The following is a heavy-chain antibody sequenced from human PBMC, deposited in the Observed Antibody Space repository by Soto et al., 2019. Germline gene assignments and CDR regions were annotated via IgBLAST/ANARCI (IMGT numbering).Heavy chain of an antibody. D-gene: IGHD3-22*01. CDR3: AKGVGYYDSSGPPIDY. Sequence: SLRLSCAASGFTFDDYAMHWVRQAPGKGLEWVSGISWNSGSIGYADSVKGRFTISRDNAKNSLYLQMNSLRAEDTALYYCAKGVGYYDSSGPPIDYWGQGTLVTVSS. V-gene: IGHV3-9*01. CDR1: GFTFDDYA. J-gene: IGHJ4*02. CDR2: ISWNSGSI.